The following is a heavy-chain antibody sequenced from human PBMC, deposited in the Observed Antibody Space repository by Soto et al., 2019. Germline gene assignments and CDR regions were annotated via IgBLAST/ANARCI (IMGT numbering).Heavy chain of an antibody. V-gene: IGHV2-5*02. Sequence: QITLKESGPTLVKPTQTLTLTCTFSGFSLSTSGVGVGWIRQPPGKALEWLALIYWDDDKRYSPSLKSRLTITKDPSQNQVVLTMTHMDPVDTATYYCAHHSMYQLLTASYFDYWGQGTLVTVSS. CDR3: AHHSMYQLLTASYFDY. J-gene: IGHJ4*02. CDR1: GFSLSTSGVG. CDR2: IYWDDDK. D-gene: IGHD2-2*01.